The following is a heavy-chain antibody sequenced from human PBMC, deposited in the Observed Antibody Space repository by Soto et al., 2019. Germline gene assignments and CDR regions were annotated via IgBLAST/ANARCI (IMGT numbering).Heavy chain of an antibody. CDR2: SFYSGIT. CDR3: ARRKTSYYYGSGGFDY. V-gene: IGHV4-39*01. CDR1: GGSISSNSNY. J-gene: IGHJ4*02. Sequence: QLQLQESGPGLVKPSETLSLTCTVSGGSISSNSNYWGWIRQPPGKGLEWIGSSFYSGITYYNPSFKSRVTIAVDTSKHQFSLKVHSVTAADTAVYYCARRKTSYYYGSGGFDYWGQGTLVTVSS. D-gene: IGHD3-10*01.